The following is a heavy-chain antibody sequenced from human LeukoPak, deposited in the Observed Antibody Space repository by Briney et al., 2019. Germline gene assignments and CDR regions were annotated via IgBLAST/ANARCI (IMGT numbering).Heavy chain of an antibody. J-gene: IGHJ4*02. V-gene: IGHV4-38-2*02. D-gene: IGHD3-10*01. CDR3: ARGLMVRGVIWGSSGDYFDY. CDR1: GYSISSGYY. CDR2: IYHSGST. Sequence: SETLSLTCTVSGYSISSGYYWGWIRQPPGKGLEWIGSIYHSGSTYYNPSLKSRVTISVDTSKNQFSLKLSSVTAADTAVYYCARGLMVRGVIWGSSGDYFDYWGQGTLVTVSS.